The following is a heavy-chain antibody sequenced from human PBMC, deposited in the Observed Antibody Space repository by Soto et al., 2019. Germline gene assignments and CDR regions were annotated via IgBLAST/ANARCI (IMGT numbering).Heavy chain of an antibody. V-gene: IGHV4-61*01. D-gene: IGHD3-22*01. Sequence: PSETLSLTCTVSGGSVSSGSYYWSWIRQPPGKGLEWIGYIYYSGSTNYNPSLKSRVTISVDTSKNQFSLKLSSVTAADTAVYYCARRGYYYDSSGYYLDYWGQGTLVTVSS. CDR3: ARRGYYYDSSGYYLDY. J-gene: IGHJ4*02. CDR2: IYYSGST. CDR1: GGSVSSGSYY.